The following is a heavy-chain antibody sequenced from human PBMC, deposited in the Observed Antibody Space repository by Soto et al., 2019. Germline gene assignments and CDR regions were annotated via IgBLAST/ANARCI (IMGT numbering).Heavy chain of an antibody. Sequence: PSETLSLTCTVSGGSISSYYWSWIRQPPGKGLEWIGYIYYSGSTNYNPSLKSRVTISVDTSKNQFSLKLSSVTAADTAVYYCARSNNALSSIIGTTSIYYYYGMDVWGQGTTVNVSS. CDR2: IYYSGST. CDR1: GGSISSYY. V-gene: IGHV4-59*01. CDR3: ARSNNALSSIIGTTSIYYYYGMDV. D-gene: IGHD1-20*01. J-gene: IGHJ6*02.